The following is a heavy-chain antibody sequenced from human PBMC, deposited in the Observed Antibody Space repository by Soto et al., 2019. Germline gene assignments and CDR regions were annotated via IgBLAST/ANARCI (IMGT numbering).Heavy chain of an antibody. CDR2: ISGSGGST. Sequence: EVQLLESGGGLVQPGGSLRLSCAASGFTFSSYAMSWVRQAPGKGLEWVSAISGSGGSTYYADSVKGRFTISRDNSKNTLYLQMNSLRAEDTAVYYCAKVAVAASYYYYYYMDVWGKGTTVTVS. D-gene: IGHD2-15*01. J-gene: IGHJ6*03. CDR1: GFTFSSYA. CDR3: AKVAVAASYYYYYYMDV. V-gene: IGHV3-23*01.